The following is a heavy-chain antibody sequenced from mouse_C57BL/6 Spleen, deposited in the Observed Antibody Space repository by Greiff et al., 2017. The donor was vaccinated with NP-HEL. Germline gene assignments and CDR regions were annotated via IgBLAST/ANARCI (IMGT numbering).Heavy chain of an antibody. Sequence: VQLQQPGAELVMPGASVKLSCKASGYTFTSYWMHWVKQRPGQGLEWIGEIDPSDSYTNYNQKFKGKSTLTVDKSSSTAYMQLSSLTSEDSAVYYGARQGIYYAYFDYWGQGTTLTVSS. V-gene: IGHV1-69*01. CDR1: GYTFTSYW. J-gene: IGHJ2*01. D-gene: IGHD2-1*01. CDR3: ARQGIYYAYFDY. CDR2: IDPSDSYT.